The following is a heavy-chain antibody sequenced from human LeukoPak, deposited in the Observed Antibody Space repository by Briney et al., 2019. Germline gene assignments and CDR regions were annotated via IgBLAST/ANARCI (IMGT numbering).Heavy chain of an antibody. D-gene: IGHD1-14*01. CDR3: ASGRDKKGAFDY. J-gene: IGHJ4*02. CDR2: IYYSGST. Sequence: SETLSLTCTVSGGSISSYYWSWIRQPPGKGLEWIGYIYYSGSTNYNPSLKSRVTISVDTSKNQFSLKLSSVTAADTAVYYCASGRDKKGAFDYWGQGTLVTVSS. CDR1: GGSISSYY. V-gene: IGHV4-59*08.